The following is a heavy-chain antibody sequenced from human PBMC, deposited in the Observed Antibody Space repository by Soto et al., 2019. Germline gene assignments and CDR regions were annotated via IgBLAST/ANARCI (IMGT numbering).Heavy chain of an antibody. V-gene: IGHV3-64D*08. Sequence: GSLRLSCSASGFTFSNYAMHWVRQAPGKGLEYVSSINFNGDTTHYADSVKGRFTISRDNSKNTLYLQMSSLRSEDTAVYYCARGPYDYIWGSYAYYYMDVWGKGTTVTVSS. CDR1: GFTFSNYA. CDR2: INFNGDTT. CDR3: ARGPYDYIWGSYAYYYMDV. D-gene: IGHD3-16*01. J-gene: IGHJ6*03.